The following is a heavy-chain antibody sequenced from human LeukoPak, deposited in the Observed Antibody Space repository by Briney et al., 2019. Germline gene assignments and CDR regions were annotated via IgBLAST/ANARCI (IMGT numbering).Heavy chain of an antibody. CDR1: GGSISSSSYY. V-gene: IGHV4-39*01. CDR3: ARLRRSSGSYQE. D-gene: IGHD1-26*01. J-gene: IGHJ4*02. CDR2: VYYSGST. Sequence: SETLSLTCTVSGGSISSSSYYWGWIRQPPGKGLEWIGSVYYSGSTYFNPSLKSRVSISVDTSKNQFPLNLSSVTAADTAVYYCARLRRSSGSYQEWGQGALVTVSS.